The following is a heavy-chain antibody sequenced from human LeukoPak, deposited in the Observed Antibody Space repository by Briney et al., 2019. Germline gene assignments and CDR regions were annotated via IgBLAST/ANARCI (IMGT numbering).Heavy chain of an antibody. CDR3: ARAYYDILTGPADDAFDI. V-gene: IGHV3-33*01. Sequence: GRSLRLSCAASGFTFSRYGMHWVRQAPGKGLQWVAVIWFDGSNKYYADPVKGRFTISRDNSKNRLYLQMNSLRVEDTAAYYCARAYYDILTGPADDAFDIWGQGTMVTVSS. CDR2: IWFDGSNK. D-gene: IGHD3-9*01. J-gene: IGHJ3*02. CDR1: GFTFSRYG.